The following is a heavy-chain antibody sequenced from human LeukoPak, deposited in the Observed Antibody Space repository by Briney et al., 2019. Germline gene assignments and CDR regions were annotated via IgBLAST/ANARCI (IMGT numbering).Heavy chain of an antibody. CDR2: IYYSGST. V-gene: IGHV4-59*12. CDR3: ARDLPHGDYGHDAFDI. Sequence: PSETLSLTCTVSGGSISSYYWSWIRQPPGKGLEWIGYIYYSGSTNYNPSLKSRVTISVDTSKNQFSLKLSSVTAADTAVYYCARDLPHGDYGHDAFDIWGQGTMVTVSS. D-gene: IGHD4-17*01. CDR1: GGSISSYY. J-gene: IGHJ3*02.